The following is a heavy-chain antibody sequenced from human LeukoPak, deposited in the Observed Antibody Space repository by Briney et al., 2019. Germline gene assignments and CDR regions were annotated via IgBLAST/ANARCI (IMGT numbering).Heavy chain of an antibody. CDR1: GITFSNKW. Sequence: GGSLRLSCVASGITFSNKWMHWVRQAPGKGLVWISRISSDGSTTNYADSVKGRFTIARDNAKNTLYLQMNSLRVDDTAVYYCASPYSGSGHTVDYWGQGALVTVPS. V-gene: IGHV3-74*01. CDR3: ASPYSGSGHTVDY. CDR2: ISSDGSTT. D-gene: IGHD6-13*01. J-gene: IGHJ4*02.